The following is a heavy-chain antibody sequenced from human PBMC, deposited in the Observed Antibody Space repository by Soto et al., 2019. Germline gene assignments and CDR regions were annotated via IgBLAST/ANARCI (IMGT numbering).Heavy chain of an antibody. CDR2: IYYSGST. V-gene: IGHV4-59*08. D-gene: IGHD4-17*01. Sequence: QVQLQESGPGLVKPSETLSLTCTVSGGSISSYYWSWIRQRPGQGLEWIGYIYYSGSTNYHPSLQSRVTISVGTSKQQLALQLSSLTAADTAGYYCASHSYGDYVCHHWGQGTLVPVSS. CDR3: ASHSYGDYVCHH. CDR1: GGSISSYY. J-gene: IGHJ5*02.